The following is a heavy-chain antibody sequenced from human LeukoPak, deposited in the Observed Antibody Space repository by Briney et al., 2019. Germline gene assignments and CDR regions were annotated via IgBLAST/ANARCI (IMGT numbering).Heavy chain of an antibody. CDR3: ASECRAALSACIDY. Sequence: PSETLSLTCTVSGGSISSSSYYWGWIRQPPGKGLEWIGSIYYSGSTYYNPSLKSRVTISVDTSKNQFSLKLSSVTAADTAVYYCASECRAALSACIDYWDQGILVTVSS. CDR1: GGSISSSSYY. V-gene: IGHV4-39*01. CDR2: IYYSGST. J-gene: IGHJ4*02. D-gene: IGHD6-6*01.